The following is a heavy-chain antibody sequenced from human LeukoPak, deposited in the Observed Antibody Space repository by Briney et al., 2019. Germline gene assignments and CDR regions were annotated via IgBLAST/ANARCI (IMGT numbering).Heavy chain of an antibody. CDR1: GFTFSSYG. Sequence: GGSLRLSCAASGFTFSSYGMHWVRQAPGKGLEWVAVISYDGSNKYYADSVKGRFTISRDNSKNTLYLQMNSLRAEDTAVYYCASGRYYDILTGYYTLWGQGTLVTVSS. CDR2: ISYDGSNK. CDR3: ASGRYYDILTGYYTL. V-gene: IGHV3-30*03. J-gene: IGHJ4*02. D-gene: IGHD3-9*01.